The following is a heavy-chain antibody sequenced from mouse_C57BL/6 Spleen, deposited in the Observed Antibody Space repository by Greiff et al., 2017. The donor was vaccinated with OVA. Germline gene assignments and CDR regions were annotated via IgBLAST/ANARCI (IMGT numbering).Heavy chain of an antibody. V-gene: IGHV5-17*01. Sequence: EVQVVESGGGLVKPGGSLKLSCAASGFTFSDYGMHWVRQAPEKGLEWVAYISSGSSTIYYADTVKGRFTISRDNAKNTLFLQMTSLRSEDTAMYYCARGDWDRDYFDYWGQGTTLTVSS. J-gene: IGHJ2*01. CDR1: GFTFSDYG. CDR3: ARGDWDRDYFDY. CDR2: ISSGSSTI. D-gene: IGHD4-1*01.